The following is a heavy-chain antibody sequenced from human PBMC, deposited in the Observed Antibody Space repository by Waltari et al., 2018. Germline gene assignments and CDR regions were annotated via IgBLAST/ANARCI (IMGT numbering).Heavy chain of an antibody. CDR2: INPNSGGT. CDR1: GYTFTGYY. CDR3: ARQGYSSGWGSDYYYMDV. Sequence: QVQLVQSGAEVKKPGASVKVSCKASGYTFTGYYMHWVRQAPGQGLEWMGWINPNSGGTNYAQKFQGRVTMTRDTSISTAYMELSRLRSDDTAVYYCARQGYSSGWGSDYYYMDVWGKGTTVTVSS. J-gene: IGHJ6*03. D-gene: IGHD6-19*01. V-gene: IGHV1-2*02.